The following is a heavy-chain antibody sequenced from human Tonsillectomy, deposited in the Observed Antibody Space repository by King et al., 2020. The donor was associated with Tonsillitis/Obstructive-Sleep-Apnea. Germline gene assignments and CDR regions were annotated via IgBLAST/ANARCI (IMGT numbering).Heavy chain of an antibody. CDR1: GCPFSNAW. CDR2: IKSKTDGGKR. V-gene: IGHV3-15*01. CDR3: TTLWWRAVARDY. D-gene: IGHD2-21*01. Sequence: VQLVESGGGLVEPGGSLRLSCAASGCPFSNAWMSWVRQAPGKGLEWAGRIKSKTDGGKRDYAAPVKGRFTISRDDSKNTLYLQMNSLKTEDTAVYYCTTLWWRAVARDYWGQGTLVTVSS. J-gene: IGHJ4*02.